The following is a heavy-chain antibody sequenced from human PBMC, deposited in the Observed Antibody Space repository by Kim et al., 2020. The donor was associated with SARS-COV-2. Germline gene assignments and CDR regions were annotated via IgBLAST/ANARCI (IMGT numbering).Heavy chain of an antibody. Sequence: SVKVSCKASGGTFSSYAISWVRQAPGQGLEWMGGIIPIFGTANYAQKFQGRVTITADESTSTAYMELSSLRSEDTAVYYCARAPQLDPHYYYYYGMDVWGQGTTVTVSS. J-gene: IGHJ6*02. CDR3: ARAPQLDPHYYYYYGMDV. V-gene: IGHV1-69*13. CDR2: IIPIFGTA. D-gene: IGHD6-13*01. CDR1: GGTFSSYA.